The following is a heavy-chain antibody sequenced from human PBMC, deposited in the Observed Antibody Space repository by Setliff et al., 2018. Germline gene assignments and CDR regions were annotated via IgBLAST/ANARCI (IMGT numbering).Heavy chain of an antibody. Sequence: PSETRSLARNVESYSITSRYYGGWIRQSTGKMLEWLGSLFHTGSPYYNPSLQSRLTMSVDTSNNQFYLKLSSVTADDAAVYYCARHLWCRWMATSSDSLDYWGQGTWVTVSS. CDR3: ARHLWCRWMATSSDSLDY. CDR1: SYSITSRYY. CDR2: LFHTGSP. J-gene: IGHJ4*02. V-gene: IGHV4-38-2*02. D-gene: IGHD5-12*01.